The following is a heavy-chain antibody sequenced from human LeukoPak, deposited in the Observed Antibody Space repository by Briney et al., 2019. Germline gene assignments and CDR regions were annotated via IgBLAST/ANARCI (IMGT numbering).Heavy chain of an antibody. J-gene: IGHJ4*02. CDR2: TYYWSKWYY. CDR1: GDSVPGSGVG. Sequence: QTLSLTCVVSGDSVPGSGVGWHWIRQSPSRGLEWLGKTYYWSKWYYDYAISVKSRITIKPDISRNQFSLQLDSVTPDDTAMYFCARSKNYAFDFWGPGVLVTVSS. D-gene: IGHD1-7*01. V-gene: IGHV6-1*01. CDR3: ARSKNYAFDF.